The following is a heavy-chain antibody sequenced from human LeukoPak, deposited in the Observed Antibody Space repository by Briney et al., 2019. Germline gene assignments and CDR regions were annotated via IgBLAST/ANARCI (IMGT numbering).Heavy chain of an antibody. V-gene: IGHV1-2*02. Sequence: GASVNVSCKASGYTFTGYYMHWVRQAPGQGLEWMGWINPNSGGTNYAQRFQGRVTMTRDTSISTAYMELSRLRSDDTAVYYCAREWELLAEYFQHWGQGTLVTVSS. CDR1: GYTFTGYY. CDR3: AREWELLAEYFQH. CDR2: INPNSGGT. J-gene: IGHJ1*01. D-gene: IGHD1-26*01.